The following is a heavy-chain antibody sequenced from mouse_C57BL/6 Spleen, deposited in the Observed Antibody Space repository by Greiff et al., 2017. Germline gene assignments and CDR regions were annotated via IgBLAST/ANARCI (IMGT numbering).Heavy chain of an antibody. Sequence: VQLQQSGPELVKPGASVKIPCKASGYTFTDYNMDWVKQSHGKSLEWIGDINPNNGGTIYNQKFKGKATLTVDKSSSTAYMERRSLTSEDTAVYYCARWDWDEGYYFDYWGQGTTLTVSS. J-gene: IGHJ2*01. CDR1: GYTFTDYN. V-gene: IGHV1-18*01. CDR2: INPNNGGT. CDR3: ARWDWDEGYYFDY. D-gene: IGHD4-1*01.